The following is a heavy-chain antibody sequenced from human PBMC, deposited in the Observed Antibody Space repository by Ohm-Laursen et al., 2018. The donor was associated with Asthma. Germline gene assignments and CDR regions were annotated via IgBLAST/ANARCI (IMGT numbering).Heavy chain of an antibody. J-gene: IGHJ4*02. CDR2: ISAYNGNT. CDR1: GYTFTSYG. V-gene: IGHV1-18*01. D-gene: IGHD3-3*01. CDR3: ARERGITIFGVVSNYFDY. Sequence: SVKVSCKASGYTFTSYGISWVRQAPGQGLEWMGWISAYNGNTNYAQKLQGRVTMTTDTSTSIAYMELRSLRSDDTAVYYCARERGITIFGVVSNYFDYWGQGTLVTVSS.